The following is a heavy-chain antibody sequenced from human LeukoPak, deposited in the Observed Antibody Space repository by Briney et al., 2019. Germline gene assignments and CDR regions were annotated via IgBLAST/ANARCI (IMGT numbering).Heavy chain of an antibody. J-gene: IGHJ6*03. D-gene: IGHD3-3*01. V-gene: IGHV1-46*01. Sequence: ASVKVSCKASGYTFTGYYMHWVRQAPGQGLEWMGIINPSGGSTSYAQKFQGRVSLTRDMSTSTVYMELSSLRSEDTAVYYCAREEWRIYNYMDVWGKGTTVTVSS. CDR1: GYTFTGYY. CDR3: AREEWRIYNYMDV. CDR2: INPSGGST.